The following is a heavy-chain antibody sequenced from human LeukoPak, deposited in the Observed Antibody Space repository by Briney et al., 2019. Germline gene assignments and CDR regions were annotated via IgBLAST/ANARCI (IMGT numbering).Heavy chain of an antibody. D-gene: IGHD5-18*01. CDR1: GFPFSTYA. CDR3: ARDLHASDTAMDTDYFDY. V-gene: IGHV3-23*01. J-gene: IGHJ4*02. Sequence: GGSLRLSCAASGFPFSTYAMSWVRQAPGKGLEWVSAISGSGGSTYYADSVKGRFTISRDNSKNTLYLQMNSLRAEDTAVYYCARDLHASDTAMDTDYFDYWGQGTLVTVSS. CDR2: ISGSGGST.